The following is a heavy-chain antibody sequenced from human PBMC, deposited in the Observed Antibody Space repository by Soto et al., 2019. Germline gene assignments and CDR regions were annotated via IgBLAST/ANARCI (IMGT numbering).Heavy chain of an antibody. Sequence: QVQLVQSGAEVKKPGSSVRVSCKASGATLNSFINYGITWVRQAPGQGLEYMGGIIPVFGAANHAQKFQGRVTISADECTWTVHMELSSLPSKDTAVYYCASGAATKILVLKYDALEIWGQGTMVTVSS. CDR2: IIPVFGAA. CDR1: GATLNSFINYG. V-gene: IGHV1-69*12. CDR3: ASGAATKILVLKYDALEI. J-gene: IGHJ3*02. D-gene: IGHD5-12*01.